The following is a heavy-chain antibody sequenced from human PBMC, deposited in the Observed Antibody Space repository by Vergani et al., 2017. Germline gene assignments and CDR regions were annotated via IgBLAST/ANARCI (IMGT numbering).Heavy chain of an antibody. D-gene: IGHD5-24*01. J-gene: IGHJ4*02. CDR1: GYSISRGYY. CDR3: AGGTPIIDY. Sequence: QVQLQESGPGLVKPSETLSLTCSVSGYSISRGYYWSWIRQAAGKGLEGIGRVSVSGSTDSNASLRSRVTMSIDTSTKQFSLKLTSVTAADTAIYYCAGGTPIIDYWGQGSLVTVSS. CDR2: VSVSGST. V-gene: IGHV4-4*07.